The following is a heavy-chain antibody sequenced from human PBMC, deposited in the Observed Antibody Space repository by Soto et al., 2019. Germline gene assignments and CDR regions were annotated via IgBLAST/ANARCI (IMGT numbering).Heavy chain of an antibody. CDR1: GFTFSNAW. CDR3: TTYVEMVTAAVDY. CDR2: IKSKTDGGTT. J-gene: IGHJ4*02. D-gene: IGHD2-21*02. V-gene: IGHV3-15*07. Sequence: EVQLVESGGGLVKPGGSLRLSCAASGFTFSNAWMNWVRQAPGKGLEWVGRIKSKTDGGTTDYAAPVKGRFTISRDDSKNTLYLQMNSLKTEDTALYYCTTYVEMVTAAVDYWGQGTLVTVSS.